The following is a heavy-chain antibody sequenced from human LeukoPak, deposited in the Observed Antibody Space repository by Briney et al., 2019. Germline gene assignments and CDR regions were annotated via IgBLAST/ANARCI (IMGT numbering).Heavy chain of an antibody. CDR1: GYTFTSYD. J-gene: IGHJ5*02. D-gene: IGHD6-13*01. CDR3: ARDREQQLVLYWFDP. V-gene: IGHV1-8*01. Sequence: GASVKVSCKASGYTFTSYDINWVRQATGQGLEWMGWMNPNSGNTGYAQKFQGRVTMTRNTSISTAYMELSSLRSEDTAVYYCARDREQQLVLYWFDPWGQGTLVTVSS. CDR2: MNPNSGNT.